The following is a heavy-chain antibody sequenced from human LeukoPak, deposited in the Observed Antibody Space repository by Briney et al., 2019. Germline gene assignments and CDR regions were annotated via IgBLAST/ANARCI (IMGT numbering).Heavy chain of an antibody. CDR2: IRQDESER. CDR3: ARLSAYYYGSYFYYYMDV. V-gene: IGHV3-7*01. CDR1: GFTFTNYG. J-gene: IGHJ6*03. Sequence: GGSLRLSCEASGFTFTNYGMSWVRQAPGKGPEWVANIRQDESERYFADSVKGRFTISRDNAKKSVYLHMSSLRAEDTALYYCARLSAYYYGSYFYYYMDVWGKGTTVTVSS. D-gene: IGHD3-10*01.